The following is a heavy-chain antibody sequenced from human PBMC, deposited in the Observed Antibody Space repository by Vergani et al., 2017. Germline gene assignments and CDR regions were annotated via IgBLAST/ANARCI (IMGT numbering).Heavy chain of an antibody. J-gene: IGHJ6*03. CDR2: INPMGGST. CDR3: GRAGYCTSSSCYSFSCYDMDV. V-gene: IGHV1-46*03. CDR1: GYSFTSYS. Sequence: QVQLVQSGAEVTKPGASVKVSCKAFGYSFTSYSMHWVRQAPGQGLEWMGIINPMGGSTSYGQRFQGRVTMTRDTSTSTVYMELRSLRSGDTAVYYCGRAGYCTSSSCYSFSCYDMDVWGKGTTVTVSS. D-gene: IGHD2-2*03.